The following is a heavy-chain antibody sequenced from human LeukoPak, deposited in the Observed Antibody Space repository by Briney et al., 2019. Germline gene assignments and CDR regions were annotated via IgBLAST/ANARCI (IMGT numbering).Heavy chain of an antibody. CDR1: GYSFTSYW. V-gene: IGHV5-51*01. J-gene: IGHJ5*02. Sequence: GESLKISCKGSGYSFTSYWIGWVRQMPGKGLEWMGIIYPGDPDTRYSPSFQGQVTISADKSISTAYLQWSSLKASDTAMYYCARQASSGWYGLWNWFDPWGQGTLVTVSS. CDR2: IYPGDPDT. D-gene: IGHD6-19*01. CDR3: ARQASSGWYGLWNWFDP.